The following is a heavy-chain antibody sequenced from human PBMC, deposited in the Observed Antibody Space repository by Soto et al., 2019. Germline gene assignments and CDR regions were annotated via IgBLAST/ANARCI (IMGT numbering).Heavy chain of an antibody. V-gene: IGHV1-69*05. CDR3: ARAIAASSSWDDYFDY. CDR2: IIPIFGTA. CDR1: GGTFSSYA. J-gene: IGHJ4*02. Sequence: QVQLVQSGAEVKKPGSSVKVSCKASGGTFSSYAISWVRQAPGQGLEWMGGIIPIFGTANYAQKFQGRVTITXXDXTXXAYRELSSLRSEDTAVYYCARAIAASSSWDDYFDYWGQGTLVTVSS. D-gene: IGHD6-13*01.